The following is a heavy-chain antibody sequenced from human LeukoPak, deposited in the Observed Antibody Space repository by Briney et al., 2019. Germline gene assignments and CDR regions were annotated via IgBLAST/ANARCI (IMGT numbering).Heavy chain of an antibody. CDR2: ISSSSSTI. D-gene: IGHD4-23*01. Sequence: GGSLRLSCAASGFTFSSYSMNWVRQAPGKGLEWVSYISSSSSTIYYADSVKGRFTISRDNAKNSLYLQMNSLRAEDTAVYYCARGGAVVTPIYYYYYYMDVWGKGTTVTVSS. CDR1: GFTFSSYS. V-gene: IGHV3-48*04. CDR3: ARGGAVVTPIYYYYYYMDV. J-gene: IGHJ6*03.